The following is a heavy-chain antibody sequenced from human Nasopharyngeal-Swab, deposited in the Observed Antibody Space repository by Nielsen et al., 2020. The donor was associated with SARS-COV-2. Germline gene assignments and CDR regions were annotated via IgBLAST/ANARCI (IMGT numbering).Heavy chain of an antibody. CDR1: GFTFSDYY. CDR3: ARSTSSSWYRPLDY. V-gene: IGHV3-11*03. Sequence: GGSLRLSCAASGFTFSDYYMSWIRQAPGKGLECVSYISSSSSYTDYADSVKGRFTISRDNAKNSLYLQMDNLRAEDTAVYYCARSTSSSWYRPLDYWGQGTLV. CDR2: ISSSSSYT. D-gene: IGHD6-13*01. J-gene: IGHJ4*02.